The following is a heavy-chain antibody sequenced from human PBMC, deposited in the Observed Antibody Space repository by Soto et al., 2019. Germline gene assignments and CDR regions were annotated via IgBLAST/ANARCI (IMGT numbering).Heavy chain of an antibody. V-gene: IGHV4-59*01. J-gene: IGHJ4*02. CDR3: ARPTYNSGSPFDY. CDR1: GGSISSYY. Sequence: TLSLTCTVSGGSISSYYWSWIRQPPGKGLEWIGYIYYSGSTNYNPSLKRRVTISVDTSKNQFSLKLSSVTAADTAVYYCARPTYNSGSPFDYWGQGTLVTVSS. D-gene: IGHD1-20*01. CDR2: IYYSGST.